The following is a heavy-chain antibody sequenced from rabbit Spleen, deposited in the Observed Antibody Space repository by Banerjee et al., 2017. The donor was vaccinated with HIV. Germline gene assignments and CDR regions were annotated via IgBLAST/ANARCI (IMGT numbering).Heavy chain of an antibody. J-gene: IGHJ6*01. Sequence: QSLEESGGGLVQPEGSLALTCKASGFSFSSSDYICWVRQAPGKGLEWISCIAGSSSGFTYYASWAKGRFTISKTSSTTVTLQVTSLTGADTATYFCARDTSSSFSSYGMDLWGQGPLVTVS. V-gene: IGHV1S40*01. CDR3: ARDTSSSFSSYGMDL. CDR2: IAGSSSGFT. D-gene: IGHD1-1*01. CDR1: GFSFSSSDY.